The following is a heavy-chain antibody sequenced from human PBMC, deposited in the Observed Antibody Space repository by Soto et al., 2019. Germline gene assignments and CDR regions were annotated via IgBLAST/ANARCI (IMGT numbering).Heavy chain of an antibody. CDR1: GFTFSSYA. D-gene: IGHD6-6*01. J-gene: IGHJ4*02. V-gene: IGHV3-23*01. Sequence: GGSLRLSCAASGFTFSSYAMSWVRQAPGKGLEWVSAISGSGGSTYYADSVKGRFTISRDNAKNSLYLQMNSLRAEDTAVYYCARGTARRLYYFDYWGQGTLVTVSS. CDR2: ISGSGGST. CDR3: ARGTARRLYYFDY.